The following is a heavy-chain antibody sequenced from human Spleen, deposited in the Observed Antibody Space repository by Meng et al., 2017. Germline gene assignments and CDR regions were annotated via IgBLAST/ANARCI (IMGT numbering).Heavy chain of an antibody. CDR1: GFSLSTSGVA. CDR2: IYWDDDK. J-gene: IGHJ5*01. Sequence: PTLVKPTQTLTLTCTFSGFSLSTSGVAVGWIRQPPGKALEWLALIYWDDDKRYSPSLMSRLTITKDTSKNQVVLTMSNMAPVDTATYYCVHLGRTTSYDSWGQGTLVTVSS. V-gene: IGHV2-5*02. CDR3: VHLGRTTSYDS. D-gene: IGHD4-11*01.